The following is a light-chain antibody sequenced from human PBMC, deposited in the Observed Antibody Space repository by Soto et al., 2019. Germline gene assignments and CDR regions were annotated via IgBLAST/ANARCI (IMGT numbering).Light chain of an antibody. J-gene: IGLJ3*02. CDR2: EVS. CDR1: SSDVGGYNY. CDR3: SAYTITNTLV. V-gene: IGLV2-14*01. Sequence: QSALTQPASVSGSPGQSITISCTGTSSDVGGYNYVSWYQQYPGKATKVMIYEVSNRPSGVSNRFSGSKYGNTASLTISGLQSEDEADYYCSAYTITNTLVFGGGTKLTVL.